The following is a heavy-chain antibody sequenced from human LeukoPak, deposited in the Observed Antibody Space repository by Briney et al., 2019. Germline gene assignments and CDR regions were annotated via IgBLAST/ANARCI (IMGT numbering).Heavy chain of an antibody. Sequence: SETLSLTCTVSGGSISSSSYSWGWIRQPPGKGLEWSGSIYYSGSTYYNPSLKSRVTISVDTSKNQFSLKLSSVTAADTAVYYCARRVHSSGWYKEAFDYWGQGTLVTVSS. CDR1: GGSISSSSYS. CDR2: IYYSGST. V-gene: IGHV4-39*01. J-gene: IGHJ4*02. CDR3: ARRVHSSGWYKEAFDY. D-gene: IGHD6-19*01.